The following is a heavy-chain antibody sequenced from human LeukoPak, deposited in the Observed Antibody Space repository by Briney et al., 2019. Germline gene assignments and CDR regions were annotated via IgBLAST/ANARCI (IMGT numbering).Heavy chain of an antibody. CDR2: LSGSGGST. J-gene: IGHJ4*02. CDR3: AAYCSTTSCSRGFDY. CDR1: GFTFSTYA. Sequence: GGSLRLSCAASGFTFSTYAMSWVRQAPGKGLEWVSALSGSGGSTYYAESVKGRFTISRDNSKNTLYLQMDSLRAEDAAVYHCAAYCSTTSCSRGFDYWGQGTLVSVSS. D-gene: IGHD2-2*01. V-gene: IGHV3-23*01.